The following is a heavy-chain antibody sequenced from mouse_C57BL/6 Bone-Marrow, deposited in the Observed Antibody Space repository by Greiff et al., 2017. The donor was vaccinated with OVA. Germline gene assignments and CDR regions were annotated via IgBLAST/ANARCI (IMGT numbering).Heavy chain of an antibody. D-gene: IGHD2-4*01. CDR3: ARYNDYDGFAY. CDR2: ISYSGST. CDR1: GYSITSDY. J-gene: IGHJ3*01. V-gene: IGHV3-8*01. Sequence: DVQLQESGPGLAKPSQTLSLTCSVTGYSITSDYRNWIRKFPGNKLEYMGYISYSGSTYYNPSLKSRISITRDTSKNQYYLQLNSVTTEDTATYYCARYNDYDGFAYWGQGTLVTVSA.